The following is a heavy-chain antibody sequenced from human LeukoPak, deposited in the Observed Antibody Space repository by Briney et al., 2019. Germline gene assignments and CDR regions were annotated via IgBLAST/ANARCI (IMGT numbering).Heavy chain of an antibody. CDR2: VSTSSSKK. J-gene: IGHJ4*02. D-gene: IGHD1-14*01. CDR3: AREQDNSFQFDY. V-gene: IGHV3-21*06. CDR1: GFSFSYYT. Sequence: GGSLRLLCATSGFSFSYYTMDWVRQAPGKGLEWVSSVSTSSSKKYYADSVKGRFAISRDNAKNSLYLHLNSLRVEDTGIYYCAREQDNSFQFDYWGQGALVTVAS.